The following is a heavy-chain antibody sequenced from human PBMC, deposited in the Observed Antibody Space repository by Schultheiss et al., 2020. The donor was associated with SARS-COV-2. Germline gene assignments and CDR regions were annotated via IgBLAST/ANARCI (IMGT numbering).Heavy chain of an antibody. CDR3: ARDGRSWYDYYYYGMDV. CDR2: ISSSSSYI. D-gene: IGHD6-13*01. CDR1: GFNFSSYS. J-gene: IGHJ6*02. V-gene: IGHV3-21*01. Sequence: GGSLRLSCAASGFNFSSYSMNWVRQAPGKGLEWVSSISSSSSYIYYADSVKGRFTISRDNAKNSLYLQMNSLRAEDTAVYYCARDGRSWYDYYYYGMDVWGQGTTVNVSS.